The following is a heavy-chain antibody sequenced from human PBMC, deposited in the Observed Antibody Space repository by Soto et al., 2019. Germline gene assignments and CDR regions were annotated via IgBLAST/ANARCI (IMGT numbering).Heavy chain of an antibody. J-gene: IGHJ6*02. CDR3: ARQGFGPLHGLVDV. V-gene: IGHV4-59*08. Sequence: QVQLQESGPGLVKPSETLSLSCTVSGGSISSYYWXWFRQPPGKRMEWIGYVHHSWGSSYNPSLQSRVXISLDTSTCQFSLKVTSVTATDAAVYYCARQGFGPLHGLVDVWGQGTTVTVSS. CDR1: GGSISSYY. CDR2: VHHSWGS. D-gene: IGHD3-10*01.